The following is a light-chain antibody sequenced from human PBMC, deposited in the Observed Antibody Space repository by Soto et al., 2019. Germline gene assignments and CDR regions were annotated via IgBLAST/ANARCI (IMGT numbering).Light chain of an antibody. CDR2: GTS. CDR3: QQYGNSPIT. Sequence: EVLLTQSPCTLSLSRGERATLSCRASERIYSAYLGWYQQKPGQAPRLLIYGTSSRATGIPDRFSGSGSGTDFTLTISRLEPEDFAVYYCQQYGNSPITFGQGTRLEIK. V-gene: IGKV3-20*01. J-gene: IGKJ5*01. CDR1: ERIYSAY.